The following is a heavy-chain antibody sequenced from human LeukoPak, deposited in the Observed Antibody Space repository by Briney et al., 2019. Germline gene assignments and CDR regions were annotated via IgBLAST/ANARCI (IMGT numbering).Heavy chain of an antibody. D-gene: IGHD5-12*01. J-gene: IGHJ4*02. CDR3: ARLGGYDSDS. V-gene: IGHV5-10-1*01. CDR2: IDPSDSYR. CDR1: GFRFTNYW. Sequence: GGALKTSFNGPGFRFTNYWISWVRPMSGKGLGWMGAIDPSDSYRNYSPSFQGHVTISADKSISTAYLQWSSLKASDTAMYYCARLGGYDSDSWGQGTLVTVSS.